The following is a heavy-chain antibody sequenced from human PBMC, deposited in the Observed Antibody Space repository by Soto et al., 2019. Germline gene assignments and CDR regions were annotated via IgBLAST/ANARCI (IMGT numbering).Heavy chain of an antibody. J-gene: IGHJ4*02. CDR2: IYTSGST. Sequence: QVQLQESGPGLVKPSETLSLTCTVSGGSISSYYWNWIRQPAGKGLEWIGRIYTSGSTNYNPSLKSRVTMSVDTSKNQFSLKLSSVTAADTAVYYCAKDKHCSGGRCWGYLDYWGQGTLVTVSA. CDR3: AKDKHCSGGRCWGYLDY. CDR1: GGSISSYY. D-gene: IGHD2-15*01. V-gene: IGHV4-4*07.